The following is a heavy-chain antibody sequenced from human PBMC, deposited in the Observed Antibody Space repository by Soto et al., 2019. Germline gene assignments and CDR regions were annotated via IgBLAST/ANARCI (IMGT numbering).Heavy chain of an antibody. D-gene: IGHD1-26*01. V-gene: IGHV3-23*01. J-gene: IGHJ6*02. CDR3: AKEGWELGPTYYYYGMDV. Sequence: GGSLRLSCAASGFTFSSYAMSWVRQAPGKGLEWVSAISGSGGSTYYADSVKGRFTISRDNSKNTLYLQMNSLRAEDTAVYYCAKEGWELGPTYYYYGMDVWGQGTTVTAP. CDR1: GFTFSSYA. CDR2: ISGSGGST.